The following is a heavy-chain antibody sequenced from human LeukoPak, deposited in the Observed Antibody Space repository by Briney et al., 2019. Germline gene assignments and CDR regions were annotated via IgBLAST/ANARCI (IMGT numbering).Heavy chain of an antibody. CDR1: GGTFSSYA. Sequence: SVKVSCKASGGTFSSYAISWVRQAPGQGLEWMGGIIPIFGTANYAQKFQGRVTITADESTSTAYMELSSLRSEDTAVYYCARDFTRSGLFHNAYYYGVDVWGQGTTVTVSS. V-gene: IGHV1-69*13. J-gene: IGHJ6*02. CDR2: IIPIFGTA. CDR3: ARDFTRSGLFHNAYYYGVDV. D-gene: IGHD3-10*01.